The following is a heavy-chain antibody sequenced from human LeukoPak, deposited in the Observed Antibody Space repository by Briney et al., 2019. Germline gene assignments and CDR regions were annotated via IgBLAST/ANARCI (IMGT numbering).Heavy chain of an antibody. J-gene: IGHJ4*02. V-gene: IGHV1-2*02. CDR3: ARQIVSGSMGCDF. D-gene: IGHD2-21*01. Sequence: ASVKVSCKASAYTFSGYYIHWVRQAHGQGLEWMGWINFNIGGKIFAEKFQDRVTMARDTSISTAYMELSRLRSDDTAVYYCARQIVSGSMGCDFWGQGTLVTVSS. CDR2: INFNIGGK. CDR1: AYTFSGYY.